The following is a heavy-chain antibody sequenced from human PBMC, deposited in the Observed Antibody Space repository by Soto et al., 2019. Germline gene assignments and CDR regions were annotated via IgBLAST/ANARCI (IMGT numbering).Heavy chain of an antibody. Sequence: PSETLSLTCTVSGGSISSYYWSWIRQPPGKGLEWIGYIYYSGSTNYNPSLKSRVTISVDTSKSQFSLKLSSVTAADTAVYYCARGLFRGVVPDATLRYFDYWGQGTLVTVSS. CDR2: IYYSGST. V-gene: IGHV4-59*01. CDR3: ARGLFRGVVPDATLRYFDY. J-gene: IGHJ4*02. CDR1: GGSISSYY. D-gene: IGHD2-2*01.